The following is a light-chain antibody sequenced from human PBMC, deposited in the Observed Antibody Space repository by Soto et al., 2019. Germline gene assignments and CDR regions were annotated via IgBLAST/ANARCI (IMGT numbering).Light chain of an antibody. CDR2: DVS. CDR1: SSDVGGYNY. V-gene: IGLV2-11*01. Sequence: QSALTQPRSVSGSPGQSVTLSCTGTSSDVGGYNYVSWYQQHPGKAPKLMIYDVSKRPSGVPDRFSGSKSGNTAPLTISGLQAEDEADYYCCSYAGSYTHVFGTGTKLTVL. J-gene: IGLJ1*01. CDR3: CSYAGSYTHV.